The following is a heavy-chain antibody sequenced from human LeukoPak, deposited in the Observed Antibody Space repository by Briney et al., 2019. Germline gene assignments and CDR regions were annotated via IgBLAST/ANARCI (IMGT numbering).Heavy chain of an antibody. V-gene: IGHV3-7*01. CDR2: IKQDGSEK. Sequence: GGSLRLSCAASGFIFSRYYLSWVRQAPGKGLEWVANIKQDGSEKYYVDSVKGRFTISRDNAKNSLYLQMNSLRAEDTAVYYCAREVGTTYGMDVWGQGTTVTVSS. D-gene: IGHD2/OR15-2a*01. CDR3: AREVGTTYGMDV. J-gene: IGHJ6*02. CDR1: GFIFSRYY.